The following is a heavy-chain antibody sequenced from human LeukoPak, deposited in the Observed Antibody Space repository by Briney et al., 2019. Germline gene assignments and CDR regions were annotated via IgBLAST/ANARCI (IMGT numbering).Heavy chain of an antibody. Sequence: ASVKVSCKASGYTFTGYYMHWVRQAPGQGLEWMGWINPNSGGTNYAQKFQGRVTMTRDTSISTAYMELSSLRSEDTAVYYCARGAYDFWSGYYKAYYYYGMDVWGQGTTVTVSS. J-gene: IGHJ6*02. CDR3: ARGAYDFWSGYYKAYYYYGMDV. CDR2: INPNSGGT. D-gene: IGHD3-3*01. V-gene: IGHV1-2*02. CDR1: GYTFTGYY.